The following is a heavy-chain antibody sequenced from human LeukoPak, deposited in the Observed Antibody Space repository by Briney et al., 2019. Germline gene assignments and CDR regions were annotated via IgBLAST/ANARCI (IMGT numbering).Heavy chain of an antibody. CDR3: ARVHLGGGDFDY. J-gene: IGHJ4*02. V-gene: IGHV3-30-3*01. Sequence: GGSLRLSCAASGFTFSSYAMHWVRQAPGKGLEWVAVISYDGSNKYYADSVKGRFTISRDNSENTLYLQMNSLRAEDTAVYYCARVHLGGGDFDYWGQGPLVTVSS. CDR2: ISYDGSNK. CDR1: GFTFSSYA. D-gene: IGHD3-16*01.